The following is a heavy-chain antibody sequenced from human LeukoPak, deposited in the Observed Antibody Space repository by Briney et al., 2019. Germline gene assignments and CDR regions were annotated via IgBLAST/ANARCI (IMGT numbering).Heavy chain of an antibody. CDR1: GFTFSSYS. CDR3: ARDEGVRYCSSTSCLFDY. CDR2: ISSSSSYI. V-gene: IGHV3-21*01. Sequence: KSGGSLRLSCAASGFTFSSYSMNWVRQAPGKGLEWVSSISSSSSYIYYADSVKGRFTIPRDNAKNSLYLQMNSLRAEDTAVYYCARDEGVRYCSSTSCLFDYWGQGTLVTVSS. J-gene: IGHJ4*02. D-gene: IGHD2-2*01.